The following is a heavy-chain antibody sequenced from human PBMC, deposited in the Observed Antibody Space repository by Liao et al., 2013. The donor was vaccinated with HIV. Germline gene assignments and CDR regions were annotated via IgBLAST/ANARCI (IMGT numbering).Heavy chain of an antibody. V-gene: IGHV4-39*07. CDR2: IYYSGST. CDR1: GGSISSSSYY. Sequence: QLQLQESGPGLVKPSETLSLTCTVSGGSISSSSYYWGWIRQPPGKGLEWIGSIYYSGSTYYNPSLKSRVTISVDTSKNQFSLKLSSVTAADTAVYYCASVGLRLGELSDYFDYWGQGTLVTVSS. J-gene: IGHJ4*02. D-gene: IGHD3-16*02. CDR3: ASVGLRLGELSDYFDY.